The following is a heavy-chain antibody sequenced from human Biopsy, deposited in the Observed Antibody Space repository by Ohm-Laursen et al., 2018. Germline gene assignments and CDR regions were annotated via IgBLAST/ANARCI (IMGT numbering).Heavy chain of an antibody. D-gene: IGHD5-12*01. CDR3: ASLGSGDYFPTFFDF. Sequence: TLSLTCTVSGVSINGGRYYWNWIRHHPGKGLEWIGSIFYSANTYYNPSLKSRVTISVDTSKNQFSLKLSSVTAADTAVYYCASLGSGDYFPTFFDFWGQGALVTVSS. CDR2: IFYSANT. V-gene: IGHV4-31*03. J-gene: IGHJ4*02. CDR1: GVSINGGRYY.